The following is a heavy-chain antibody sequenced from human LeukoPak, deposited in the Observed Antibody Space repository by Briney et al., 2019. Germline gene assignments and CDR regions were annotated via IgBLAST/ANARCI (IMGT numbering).Heavy chain of an antibody. J-gene: IGHJ6*02. D-gene: IGHD6-13*01. Sequence: ASETLSLSCTVSGGSISSSSYYWGWIRQPPGKGLEWIGSIYYSGSAYYNPSLKSRVSISVDTSKNQFSLKLSSVTAADTAVYYCARGKAAGLYGMDVWGQGTTVTVSS. V-gene: IGHV4-39*07. CDR3: ARGKAAGLYGMDV. CDR2: IYYSGSA. CDR1: GGSISSSSYY.